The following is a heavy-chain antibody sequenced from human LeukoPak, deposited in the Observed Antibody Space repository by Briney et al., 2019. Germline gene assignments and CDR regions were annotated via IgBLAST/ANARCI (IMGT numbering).Heavy chain of an antibody. D-gene: IGHD2/OR15-2a*01. CDR2: MTSSSTYI. V-gene: IGHV3-21*01. CDR3: ARVSVGQGGDHILFYMDV. Sequence: GGSLRLSCAASGFDFSGYSMTWVRQAPGKGLEWVASMTSSSTYIDYADSVKGRFTLSRDNAENSLYLQMHSLRVDDMAVYYCARVSVGQGGDHILFYMDVWGKGTTVTVSS. J-gene: IGHJ6*03. CDR1: GFDFSGYS.